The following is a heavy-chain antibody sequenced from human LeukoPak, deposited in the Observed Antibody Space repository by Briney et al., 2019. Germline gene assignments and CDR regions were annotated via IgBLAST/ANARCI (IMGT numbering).Heavy chain of an antibody. CDR2: ISSSNTYI. Sequence: GGSLRLSCAASGFSFSRYSMNWVRQAPGKGLEWVSSISSSNTYIYYADSVKGRFPISRDNAKNSLYLQMNSLRAEDTAVYYCAKGPLGGNYDILTGYHVYWGQGTLVTVSS. CDR1: GFSFSRYS. CDR3: AKGPLGGNYDILTGYHVY. V-gene: IGHV3-21*04. J-gene: IGHJ4*02. D-gene: IGHD3-9*01.